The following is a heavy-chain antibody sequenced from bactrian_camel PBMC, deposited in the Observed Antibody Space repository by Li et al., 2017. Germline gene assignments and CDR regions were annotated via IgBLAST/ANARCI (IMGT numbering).Heavy chain of an antibody. V-gene: IGHV3S53*01. CDR2: IDSDGFP. Sequence: QLVESGGGSVQNGGSVRLSCGASGYAFSNYYMMAWFRQTPGNEREAVAAIDSDGFPSYSALVKGRFTISRDNAKPSVYLQMNSLKPEDSGDYYCAAGGYGGKCLPKRRFWGQGTQVTVS. CDR1: GYAFSNYY. D-gene: IGHD5*01. CDR3: AAGGYGGKCLPKRRF. J-gene: IGHJ4*01.